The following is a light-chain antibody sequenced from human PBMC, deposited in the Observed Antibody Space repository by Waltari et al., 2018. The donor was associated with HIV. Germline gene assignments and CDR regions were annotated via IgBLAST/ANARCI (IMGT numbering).Light chain of an antibody. CDR1: NVGNKN. Sequence: SYVLTQPPSVAVAPGQTATIPCGGNNVGNKNVHWYQQKAGQAPLLVVYDTSDRPSGIPDRFSGANSGNTATLTISGVEAGDEADYYCQVWDSNADHLVVFGGGTKLTV. J-gene: IGLJ2*01. CDR2: DTS. V-gene: IGLV3-21*02. CDR3: QVWDSNADHLVV.